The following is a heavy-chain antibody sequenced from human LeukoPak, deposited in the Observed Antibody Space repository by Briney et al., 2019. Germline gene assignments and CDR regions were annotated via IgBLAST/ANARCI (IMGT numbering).Heavy chain of an antibody. CDR2: ISNSGGST. D-gene: IGHD3-22*01. CDR1: GFTFSSYA. CDR3: AKGRDSSAHYAYDAFHM. Sequence: GGSLRLSCAASGFTFSSYAMSWVRQAPGKGLEWVSAISNSGGSTYYADSVKGRFTISRDNSKNTLYLQMNSLRAEDTAVYYCAKGRDSSAHYAYDAFHMWRQGTMVTVSS. J-gene: IGHJ3*02. V-gene: IGHV3-23*01.